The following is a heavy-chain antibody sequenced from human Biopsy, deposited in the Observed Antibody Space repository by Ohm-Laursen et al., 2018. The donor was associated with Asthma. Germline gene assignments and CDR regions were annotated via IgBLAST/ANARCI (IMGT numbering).Heavy chain of an antibody. J-gene: IGHJ4*02. D-gene: IGHD6-19*01. V-gene: IGHV3-30-3*01. CDR1: RFTYD. CDR2: ISYDGSSI. CDR3: AREGVAGTHIED. Sequence: SLRLSCAASRFTYDMHWVRQAPGKGLEWVAAISYDGSSIYYADSVKGRFTISRDNSKNTLSLQMNSLTAEDTAVYYCAREGVAGTHIEDWGQGTLVTVSS.